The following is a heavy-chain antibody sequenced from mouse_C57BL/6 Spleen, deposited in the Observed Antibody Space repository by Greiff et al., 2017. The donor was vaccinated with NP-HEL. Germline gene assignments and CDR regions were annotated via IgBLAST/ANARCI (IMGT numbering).Heavy chain of an antibody. CDR1: GYTFTSYW. CDR2: IDPSDSYT. D-gene: IGHD1-1*01. Sequence: QVQLQQPGAELVMPGASVKLSCKASGYTFTSYWMHWVKQRPGQGLEWIGEIDPSDSYTNYNQKFKGKSTLTVDKSSSTAYMQLSSLTSEDSAVYYCARDYGSSYYFDYWGQGTTLTVPS. J-gene: IGHJ2*01. CDR3: ARDYGSSYYFDY. V-gene: IGHV1-69*01.